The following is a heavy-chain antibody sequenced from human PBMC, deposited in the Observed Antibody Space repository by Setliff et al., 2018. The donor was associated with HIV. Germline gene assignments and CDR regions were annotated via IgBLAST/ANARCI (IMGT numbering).Heavy chain of an antibody. CDR2: IYYSGST. D-gene: IGHD2-15*01. CDR1: GETIRNGFYY. CDR3: ARGGDGLLLGRPRYYYYYMDV. V-gene: IGHV4-39*07. J-gene: IGHJ6*03. Sequence: PSETLSLTCTVSGETIRNGFYYWHWMRQPPGKGLEWIGSIYYSGSTHYKSSLKSRVTISVDTSKNQFSLKLSSVTAADTAVYYCARGGDGLLLGRPRYYYYYMDVWGKGTTVTVSS.